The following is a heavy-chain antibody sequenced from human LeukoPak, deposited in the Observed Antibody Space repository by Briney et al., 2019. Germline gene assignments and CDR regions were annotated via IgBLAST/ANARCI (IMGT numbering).Heavy chain of an antibody. J-gene: IGHJ6*03. CDR2: INPNSGGT. CDR1: GYTFTGYY. D-gene: IGHD5-18*01. Sequence: GASVKVSCKASGYTFTGYYMHWVRQAPGQGLEWMGWINPNSGGTNYAQKLQGRVTMTTDTSTSTAYMELRSLRSDDTAVYYCARDSNGGYSYGPVYMDVWGKGTTVTISS. CDR3: ARDSNGGYSYGPVYMDV. V-gene: IGHV1-2*02.